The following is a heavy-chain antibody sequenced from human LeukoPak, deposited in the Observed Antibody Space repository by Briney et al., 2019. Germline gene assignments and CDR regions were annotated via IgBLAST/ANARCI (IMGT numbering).Heavy chain of an antibody. J-gene: IGHJ6*03. CDR2: IYHSGST. Sequence: SETLSLTCTVSGYSISSGYYWGWIRQPPGKGLEWIGSIYHSGSTYCNPSLKSRVTISVDTSKNQFSLKLSSVTAADTAVYYCARGLDTAMGNYMDVWGKGTTVTVSS. V-gene: IGHV4-38-2*02. CDR1: GYSISSGYY. D-gene: IGHD5-18*01. CDR3: ARGLDTAMGNYMDV.